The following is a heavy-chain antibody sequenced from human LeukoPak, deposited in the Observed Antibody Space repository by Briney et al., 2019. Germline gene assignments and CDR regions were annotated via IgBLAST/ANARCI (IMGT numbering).Heavy chain of an antibody. D-gene: IGHD1-26*01. CDR2: IYPGDSDT. J-gene: IGHJ4*02. V-gene: IGHV5-51*01. CDR3: ARHSEVGATQKPFDY. Sequence: GESLKISCKGSGYSFTTYWIGWVRQMPGKGLAWMGIIYPGDSDTRYSPSFQGQVTISADKSINTAYLQWTSLKASDTAMYYCARHSEVGATQKPFDYWGQGTLVTVSS. CDR1: GYSFTTYW.